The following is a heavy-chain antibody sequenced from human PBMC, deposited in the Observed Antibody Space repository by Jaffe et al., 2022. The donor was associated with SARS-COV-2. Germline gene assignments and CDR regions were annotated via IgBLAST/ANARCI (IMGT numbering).Heavy chain of an antibody. CDR2: ILYDGSTQ. Sequence: QVQLVESGGVVVQPGWSLSLSCAASAFTFSSYVMHWVRQAPGKGLEWVAVILYDGSTQYYAHSVKGRFTISRDNSKNTLYLQMNSLRDEDTAVYYCARETTGTYYFDYWGQGTLVTVSS. CDR1: AFTFSSYV. CDR3: ARETTGTYYFDY. V-gene: IGHV3-30*04. J-gene: IGHJ4*02. D-gene: IGHD1-1*01.